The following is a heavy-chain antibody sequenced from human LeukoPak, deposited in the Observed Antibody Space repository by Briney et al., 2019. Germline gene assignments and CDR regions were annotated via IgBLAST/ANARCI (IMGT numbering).Heavy chain of an antibody. CDR3: ARQRLYSYGYGFDY. CDR2: IYYSGTT. D-gene: IGHD5-18*01. V-gene: IGHV4-59*08. CDR1: GGSISSYY. Sequence: SETLSLTCTVSGGSISSYYWSWIRQPPERGLEWIGYIYYSGTTNYNPSLKSRVTISADTSKNQFSLKLSSVTAADTAVYYCARQRLYSYGYGFDYWGQGTLVTVSS. J-gene: IGHJ4*02.